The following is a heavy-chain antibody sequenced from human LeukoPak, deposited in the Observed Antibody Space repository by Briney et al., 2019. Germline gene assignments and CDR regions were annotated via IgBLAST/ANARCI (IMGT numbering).Heavy chain of an antibody. D-gene: IGHD2-15*01. V-gene: IGHV1-69*06. CDR2: IIPIFGTA. CDR1: GGTFSSYA. CDR3: ARRVSIEVGYYYYYMDV. J-gene: IGHJ6*03. Sequence: ASVKVSCKASGGTFSSYAISWVRQAPGQGLEWMGGIIPIFGTANYAQKFQGRVTITADKSTSTAYMEPSSLRSEDTAVYYCARRVSIEVGYYYYYMDVWGKGTTVTVSS.